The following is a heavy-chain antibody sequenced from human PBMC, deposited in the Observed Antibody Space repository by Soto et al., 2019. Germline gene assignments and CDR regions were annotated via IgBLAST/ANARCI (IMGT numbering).Heavy chain of an antibody. Sequence: PGGSLRLSCAASGFTFSSYAMGWFCQAPGKGLEWVSAISGSGGSTYYADSVKGRFTISRDSSKNTLYLQMNSLRAEDTAVYYCAKGNSWSPALVLDIWGQGTMVTVSS. J-gene: IGHJ3*02. CDR1: GFTFSSYA. V-gene: IGHV3-23*01. CDR3: AKGNSWSPALVLDI. CDR2: ISGSGGST. D-gene: IGHD1-7*01.